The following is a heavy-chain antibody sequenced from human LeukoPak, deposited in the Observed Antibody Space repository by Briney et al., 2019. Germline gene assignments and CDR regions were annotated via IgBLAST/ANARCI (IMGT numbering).Heavy chain of an antibody. CDR1: GFTFSSYE. V-gene: IGHV3-48*03. D-gene: IGHD2-8*01. CDR2: ISSSGSTV. J-gene: IGHJ5*01. Sequence: AGGSLRLSCAASGFTFSSYEMDWVRQAPGKGPEGVSYISSSGSTVHYADSVKGRSTISRDNALNSLYLQMSSLRGDDTAFYYCARHNGWFDYWGQGTLVTVSS. CDR3: ARHNGWFDY.